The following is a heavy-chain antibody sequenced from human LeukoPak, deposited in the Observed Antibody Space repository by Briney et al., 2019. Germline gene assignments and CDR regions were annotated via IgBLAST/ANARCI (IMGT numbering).Heavy chain of an antibody. J-gene: IGHJ4*02. CDR2: IGTAGNT. D-gene: IGHD6-19*01. CDR3: ARSKSDISGWTGFDC. CDR1: GLNFRSHD. V-gene: IGHV3-13*01. Sequence: GGSLRLSCAASGLNFRSHDMHWVRQPTGKGLEWVSVIGTAGNTYYTDSVKGRFTISSENAKNSLYLQMDNLRAEDTAVYYCARSKSDISGWTGFDCWGQGTLVTVSS.